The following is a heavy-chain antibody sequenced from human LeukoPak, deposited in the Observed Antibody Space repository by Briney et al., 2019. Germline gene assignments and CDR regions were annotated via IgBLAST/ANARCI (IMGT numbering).Heavy chain of an antibody. CDR2: IRYDGSYK. CDR1: GFTFGSYG. D-gene: IGHD2-2*01. V-gene: IGHV3-30*02. CDR3: AKDGVVVPATYYYYYMDV. Sequence: GGSLRLSCAASGFTFGSYGMHWVRQAPGKGLEWVAFIRYDGSYKSFADSVKGRFTISRDNSKNTLYLQMNSLRAEDTAVYYCAKDGVVVPATYYYYYMDVWGTGATVTISS. J-gene: IGHJ6*03.